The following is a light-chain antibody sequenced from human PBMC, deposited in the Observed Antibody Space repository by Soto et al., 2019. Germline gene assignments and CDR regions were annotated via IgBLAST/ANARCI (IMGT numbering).Light chain of an antibody. J-gene: IGKJ2*01. CDR2: GAS. CDR1: QSVSSSY. V-gene: IGKV3-20*01. CDR3: QQYGSSPMYT. Sequence: EIVLTQSPGTLSLSPGERATLSCRASQSVSSSYLAWYQQKPGQAPRLLIYGASSRATGIPDRFSGSGSGTDFTLTISRLEHDDFALYYCQQYGSSPMYTFGQGTKLEIK.